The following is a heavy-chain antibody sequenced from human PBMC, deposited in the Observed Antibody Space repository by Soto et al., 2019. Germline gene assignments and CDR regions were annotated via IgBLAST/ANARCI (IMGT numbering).Heavy chain of an antibody. V-gene: IGHV1-69*06. Sequence: QVQLVQSGTEVKKPGSSVKVSCKASGGTFASNAFGWLRRALGQGLGWMGGIIPMFNTTNYAQRFQGRVTITADKSTSTVYMELNSLRSEDTAVYYCARDKEMATITEFVYWGQGTLVTVSS. CDR2: IIPMFNTT. J-gene: IGHJ4*02. CDR1: GGTFASNA. CDR3: ARDKEMATITEFVY. D-gene: IGHD5-12*01.